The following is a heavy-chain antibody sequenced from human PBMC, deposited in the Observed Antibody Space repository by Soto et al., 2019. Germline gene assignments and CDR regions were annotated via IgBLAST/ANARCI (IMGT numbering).Heavy chain of an antibody. V-gene: IGHV4-34*01. D-gene: IGHD3-3*01. J-gene: IGHJ6*02. CDR2: INHSGST. Sequence: SETLSLTYAVYGGSFSVYYWSWIRQPPGKGLEWIGEINHSGSTNYNPSLKSRVTISVDTSKNQFSLKLSSVTAADTAVYYCARSFGVVIHYYGMHVWGQGTTVT. CDR3: ARSFGVVIHYYGMHV. CDR1: GGSFSVYY.